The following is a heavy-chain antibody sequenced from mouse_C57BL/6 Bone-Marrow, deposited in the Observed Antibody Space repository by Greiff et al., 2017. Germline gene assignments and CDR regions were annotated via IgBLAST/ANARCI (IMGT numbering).Heavy chain of an antibody. CDR1: GFTFSDYG. CDR3: ARHGEYYDYGAMDY. D-gene: IGHD2-4*01. CDR2: ISNLAYSI. V-gene: IGHV5-15*01. J-gene: IGHJ4*01. Sequence: VMLVESGGGLVQPGGSLKLSCAASGFTFSDYGMAWVRQAPRKGPEWVAFISNLAYSIYYADTVTGRFTISRENAKNTLYLEMSSLRSEDTAMYYCARHGEYYDYGAMDYWGQGTSVTVSS.